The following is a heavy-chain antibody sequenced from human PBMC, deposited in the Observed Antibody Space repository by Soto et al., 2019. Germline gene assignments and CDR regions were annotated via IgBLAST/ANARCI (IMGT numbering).Heavy chain of an antibody. J-gene: IGHJ6*02. CDR3: ARDGHGMDV. CDR2: IHVSGST. V-gene: IGHV4-61*01. Sequence: QVQLQESGPGLVKPSETLSLTCTVSGGSVSSGSYQWTWIRQPPGKGLEWIGYIHVSGSTNDNPSLKSRVTMSIETSKNQFSLKLSSVTAADTAVYYCARDGHGMDVWGQGTKVTVSS. CDR1: GGSVSSGSYQ.